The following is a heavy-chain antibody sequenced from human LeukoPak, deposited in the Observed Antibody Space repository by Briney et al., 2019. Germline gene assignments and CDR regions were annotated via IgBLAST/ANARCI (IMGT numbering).Heavy chain of an antibody. CDR1: GGSISSGDYY. Sequence: SETLSLTCTVSGGSISSGDYYWSWIRQPPGKGLEWIGYIYYSGSTYYNPSLKSRVTISVDTSKNQFSLKLSSVTAADTAVYYCARDIRDYDFYNWFDPWGQGTLVTVSS. V-gene: IGHV4-30-4*01. D-gene: IGHD3-3*01. CDR2: IYYSGST. J-gene: IGHJ5*02. CDR3: ARDIRDYDFYNWFDP.